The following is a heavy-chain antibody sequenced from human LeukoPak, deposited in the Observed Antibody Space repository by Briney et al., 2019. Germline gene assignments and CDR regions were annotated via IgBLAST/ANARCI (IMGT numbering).Heavy chain of an antibody. CDR1: GFTFSSYA. Sequence: PGGPLRLSCAASGFTFSSYAMHWVRQAPGKGMEWVAVISYDGSNKYYADSVKGRFTISRDNSKNTLYLQMNSLRAEDTAVYYCARPLPAFDIWGQGTMVTVSS. CDR3: ARPLPAFDI. J-gene: IGHJ3*02. V-gene: IGHV3-30*04. CDR2: ISYDGSNK.